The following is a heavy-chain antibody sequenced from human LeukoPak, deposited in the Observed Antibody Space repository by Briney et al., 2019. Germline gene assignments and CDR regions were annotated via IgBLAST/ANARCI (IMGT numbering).Heavy chain of an antibody. CDR1: GFTFSSYG. CDR2: IWYDGSNK. D-gene: IGHD2-2*01. CDR3: ARDRVVPAAIFDY. Sequence: GGSLRLSCAASGFTFSSYGMHWVRQAPGKGLEWVAVIWYDGSNKYYADSVKGRFTISRDNSKNTLYLQMNSLRAEDTAVYYCARDRVVPAAIFDYWGQGTLVTVSS. V-gene: IGHV3-33*01. J-gene: IGHJ4*02.